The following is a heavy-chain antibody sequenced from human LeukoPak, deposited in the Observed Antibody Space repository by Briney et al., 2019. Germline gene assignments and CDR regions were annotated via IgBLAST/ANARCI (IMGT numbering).Heavy chain of an antibody. D-gene: IGHD3-10*01. Sequence: ASVKVSCKASGYTFTSYDINWMRQATGQGLEWMGWMNPNSGNTGYAQKFQGRVTMTRNTSISTAYMELSSLRSEDTAVYYCARLETGSRGFDYWGQGTLVTVSS. CDR1: GYTFTSYD. CDR2: MNPNSGNT. V-gene: IGHV1-8*01. J-gene: IGHJ4*02. CDR3: ARLETGSRGFDY.